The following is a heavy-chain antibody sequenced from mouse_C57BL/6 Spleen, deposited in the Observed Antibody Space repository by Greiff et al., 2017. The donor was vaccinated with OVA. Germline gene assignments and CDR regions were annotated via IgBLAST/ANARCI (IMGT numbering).Heavy chain of an antibody. CDR3: ARGDYYGNPYYFDY. CDR1: GYTFTSYW. V-gene: IGHV1-50*01. D-gene: IGHD2-1*01. J-gene: IGHJ2*01. Sequence: VQLQQPGAELVKPGASVKLSCKASGYTFTSYWMQWVKQRPGQGLEWIGEIDPSDSYTNYNQKFKGKATLTVDTSSSTAYMQLSSLTSEDSAVYYCARGDYYGNPYYFDYWGQGTTLTVSS. CDR2: IDPSDSYT.